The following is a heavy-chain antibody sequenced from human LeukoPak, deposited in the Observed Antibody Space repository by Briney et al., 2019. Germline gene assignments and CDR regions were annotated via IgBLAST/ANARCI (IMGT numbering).Heavy chain of an antibody. CDR3: ARSGGWAAPLGY. J-gene: IGHJ4*02. Sequence: SETLSLTCTVSGGSISSYYWNWIRQPAGKGLEWIGRIYSSGSTNYNPSLQSRVAMSVDTSKNQFSLNLSSVTAADTAVYYCARSGGWAAPLGYWGQGTLVTVSS. CDR1: GGSISSYY. D-gene: IGHD3-16*01. V-gene: IGHV4-4*07. CDR2: IYSSGST.